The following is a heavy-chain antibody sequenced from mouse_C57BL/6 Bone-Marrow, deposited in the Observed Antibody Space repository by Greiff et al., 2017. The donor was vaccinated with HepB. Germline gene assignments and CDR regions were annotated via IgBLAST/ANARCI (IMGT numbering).Heavy chain of an antibody. V-gene: IGHV1-62-2*01. CDR1: GYTFTEYT. Sequence: QVQLQQSGAELVKPGASVKLSCKASGYTFTEYTIHWVKQRSGQGLEWIGWFYPGSGSIKYNEKFKDKATLTADKSSSTVYMELSSLTSEDSAVYFCARHEDPHYYGSSSAWFAYWGQGTLVTVSA. J-gene: IGHJ3*01. D-gene: IGHD1-1*01. CDR2: FYPGSGSI. CDR3: ARHEDPHYYGSSSAWFAY.